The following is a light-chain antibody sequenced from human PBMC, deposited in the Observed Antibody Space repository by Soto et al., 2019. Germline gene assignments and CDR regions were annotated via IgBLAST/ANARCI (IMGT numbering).Light chain of an antibody. CDR3: LHHDPNTWT. CDR2: AAS. CDR1: QSISNN. J-gene: IGKJ1*01. Sequence: DIPMTQSPSVVSASVGDRVTITCRASQSISNNLAWYQRKPGGGSKRLIYAASHLEGGLPSRFSGSGSGTEFTLTISSLQPDDFATYYCLHHDPNTWTFGEGTRVEIK. V-gene: IGKV1-17*03.